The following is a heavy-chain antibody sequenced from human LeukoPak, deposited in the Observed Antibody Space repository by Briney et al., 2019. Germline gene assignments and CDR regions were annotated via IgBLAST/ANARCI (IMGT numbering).Heavy chain of an antibody. CDR3: ARGAQDYDILTGYYF. CDR2: INHSGST. D-gene: IGHD3-9*01. J-gene: IGHJ4*02. V-gene: IGHV4-34*01. Sequence: PSETLSLTCAVYGGSFSGYYWSWIRQPPGKGLEWIGEINHSGSTNYNPSLESRVTISVDTSKNQFSLKLSSVTAADTAVYYCARGAQDYDILTGYYFWGQGTLVTVSS. CDR1: GGSFSGYY.